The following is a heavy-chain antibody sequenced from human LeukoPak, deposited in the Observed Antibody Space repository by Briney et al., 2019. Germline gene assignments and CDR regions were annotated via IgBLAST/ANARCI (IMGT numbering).Heavy chain of an antibody. CDR2: INQDGSGR. CDR3: ARGPDYGDPGPFWDY. CDR1: GFTFSTYW. J-gene: IGHJ4*02. V-gene: IGHV3-7*01. D-gene: IGHD4-17*01. Sequence: PGGSLRLSCVASGFTFSTYWMSWVRQAPGKGLEWVANINQDGSGRYHVDSVKGRITISRDNAKNSLYLQMNSLRAEDTAVYYCARGPDYGDPGPFWDYWGQGTLVTVSS.